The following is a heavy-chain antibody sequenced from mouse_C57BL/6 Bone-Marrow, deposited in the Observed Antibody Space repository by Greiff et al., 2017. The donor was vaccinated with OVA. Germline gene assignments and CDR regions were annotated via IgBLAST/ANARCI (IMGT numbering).Heavy chain of an antibody. CDR1: GYTFTEYT. CDR2: FYPGSGSI. V-gene: IGHV1-62-2*01. J-gene: IGHJ3*01. D-gene: IGHD2-3*01. Sequence: QVQLQQSGAELVKPGASVKLSCKASGYTFTEYTIHWVKQRSGQGLEWIGWFYPGSGSIKYNEKFKDKATLTADKSSSTAYLELSRVTCGDSAVDFCAGHEERGMVTRGLAYWGQGTLVTVSA. CDR3: AGHEERGMVTRGLAY.